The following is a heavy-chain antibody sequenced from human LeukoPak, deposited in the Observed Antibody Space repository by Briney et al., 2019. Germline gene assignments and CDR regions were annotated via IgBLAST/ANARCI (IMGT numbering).Heavy chain of an antibody. J-gene: IGHJ4*02. D-gene: IGHD3-3*01. CDR2: IYSGGST. Sequence: GGSLRLSCAASGFTVSNNYISWVRQAPGKGLEWVAVIYSGGSTKYADSVKARFTISRDNSKNTVYLQMNSLRAGDTAVYYCARAILDNWGREPLVIVSS. CDR3: ARAILDN. CDR1: GFTVSNNY. V-gene: IGHV3-53*01.